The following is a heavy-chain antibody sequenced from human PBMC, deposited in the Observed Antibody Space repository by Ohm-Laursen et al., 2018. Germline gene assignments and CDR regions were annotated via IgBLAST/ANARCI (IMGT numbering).Heavy chain of an antibody. J-gene: IGHJ4*02. Sequence: SLRLSCTASGFRFDDYAMHWVRQAPGKGLEWVSGISWNSGSIGYVDSVKGRFTISRDNAKNSLYLQMNSLRAEDTAVYYCVKSPRLLDYRGQGTLVTVSS. D-gene: IGHD4-11*01. V-gene: IGHV3-9*01. CDR3: VKSPRLLDY. CDR2: ISWNSGSI. CDR1: GFRFDDYA.